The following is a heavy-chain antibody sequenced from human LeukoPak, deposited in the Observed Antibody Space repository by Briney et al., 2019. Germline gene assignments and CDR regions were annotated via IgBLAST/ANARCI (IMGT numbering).Heavy chain of an antibody. Sequence: ASVKVSCKASGYTFSNHGITWVRQAPAQGLEGMGWISGYNSNTKYAQKLQGRVTVTTDTSTSTAYMELRSLRSDDTAVYYCARDLGSGIAEPFDHWGQGTLVTVSS. J-gene: IGHJ4*02. CDR3: ARDLGSGIAEPFDH. CDR1: GYTFSNHG. CDR2: ISGYNSNT. V-gene: IGHV1-18*01. D-gene: IGHD6-13*01.